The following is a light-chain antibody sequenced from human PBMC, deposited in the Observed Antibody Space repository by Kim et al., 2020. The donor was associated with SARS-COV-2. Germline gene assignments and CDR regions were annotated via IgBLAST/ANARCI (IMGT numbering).Light chain of an antibody. CDR2: EVS. J-gene: IGLJ1*01. CDR3: CSYAGSSTYV. CDR1: SSDVGSYNL. V-gene: IGLV2-23*02. Sequence: QPASVSGSPGQSITISCTGTSSDVGSYNLVSWYQQHPGKAPKLMIYEVSKRPSGVSNRFSGSKSGNTASLTISGLQAEDEADYYCCSYAGSSTYVFG.